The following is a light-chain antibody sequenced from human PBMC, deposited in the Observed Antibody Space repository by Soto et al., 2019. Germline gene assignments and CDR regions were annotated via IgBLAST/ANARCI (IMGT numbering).Light chain of an antibody. CDR3: QPYGSSGT. Sequence: EIVLTQSPGTLSLSPGERGTLSCRASQNLGTLYLAWFQQKSGQAPRFLIYSASRRATGIPDRFTGIGSGTDFTLTISRMEPEDFAVYYCQPYGSSGTFGQGTKVDIK. V-gene: IGKV3-20*01. CDR1: QNLGTLY. J-gene: IGKJ1*01. CDR2: SAS.